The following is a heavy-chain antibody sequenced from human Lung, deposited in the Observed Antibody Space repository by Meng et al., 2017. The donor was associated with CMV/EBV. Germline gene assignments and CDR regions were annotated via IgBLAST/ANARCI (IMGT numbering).Heavy chain of an antibody. J-gene: IGHJ5*02. CDR2: INSNSDDT. V-gene: IGHV1-2*02. CDR1: GYTLTGYY. CDR3: ARGGVLLPAGKSWFDH. Sequence: GYTLTGYYIHWVRQAPGQGLEWMGRINSNSDDTNYAQNCQDRLTMTRGTSISTVYMELTRLTSDDTAVYYCARGGVLLPAGKSWFDHWGLGTLVTVSS. D-gene: IGHD2-2*01.